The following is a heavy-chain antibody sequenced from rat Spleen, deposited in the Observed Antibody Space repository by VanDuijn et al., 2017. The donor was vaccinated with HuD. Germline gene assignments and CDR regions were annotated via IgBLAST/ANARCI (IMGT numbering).Heavy chain of an antibody. Sequence: EVQLVESGGGLVQPGRSLKLSCAASGFTFSDYYMAWVRQAPTKGLEWVARISYYGSSTYYRDSVKGRFTISRDNAKSTLYLQMDSLRSEDTATYYCASLMYTPDYLGVMDVWGQGASVTVSS. CDR3: ASLMYTPDYLGVMDV. CDR1: GFTFSDYY. D-gene: IGHD1-6*01. J-gene: IGHJ4*01. CDR2: ISYYGSST. V-gene: IGHV5S10*01.